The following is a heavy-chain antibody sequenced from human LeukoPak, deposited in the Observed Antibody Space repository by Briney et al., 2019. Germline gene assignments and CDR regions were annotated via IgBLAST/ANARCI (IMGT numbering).Heavy chain of an antibody. CDR2: IYTSGSA. V-gene: IGHV4-4*07. CDR3: AREVGRDGYNRSFDY. CDR1: GGSIISYY. Sequence: PSETLSLTCTVSGGSIISYYWRWIRQPAGKGLEWIGRIYTSGSANYSPSLKGRVTMSVDASKNQFSLNLSSVTAADTAVYYCAREVGRDGYNRSFDYWGQGTLVTVSS. D-gene: IGHD5-24*01. J-gene: IGHJ4*02.